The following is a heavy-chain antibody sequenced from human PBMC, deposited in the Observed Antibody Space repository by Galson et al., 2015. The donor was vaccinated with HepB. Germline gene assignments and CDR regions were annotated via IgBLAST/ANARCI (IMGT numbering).Heavy chain of an antibody. J-gene: IGHJ4*02. D-gene: IGHD3-9*01. CDR2: INHDGSEK. Sequence: SLRLSCAASGFPFTSYWMSWVRQAPGKGLEWVANINHDGSEKYYVDSVKGRFTISRDNAENSLYLQMNSLRAEDTAVYYCARDRKTDWYGGFAYWGQGILVTVSS. CDR1: GFPFTSYW. V-gene: IGHV3-7*03. CDR3: ARDRKTDWYGGFAY.